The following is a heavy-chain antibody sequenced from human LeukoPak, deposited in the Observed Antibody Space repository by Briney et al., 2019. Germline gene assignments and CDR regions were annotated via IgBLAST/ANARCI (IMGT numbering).Heavy chain of an antibody. CDR1: GGSISSYY. Sequence: SETLSLTCTVSGGSISSYYWSWIRQPPGKGLEWIGYIYYSGSTNYNPSLKSRVTISVDTSKNQFSLKLRSLTAADTAVYYCARLAVDYSNYVGWFDPWGQGTLVTVSS. CDR3: ARLAVDYSNYVGWFDP. V-gene: IGHV4-59*08. D-gene: IGHD4-11*01. CDR2: IYYSGST. J-gene: IGHJ5*02.